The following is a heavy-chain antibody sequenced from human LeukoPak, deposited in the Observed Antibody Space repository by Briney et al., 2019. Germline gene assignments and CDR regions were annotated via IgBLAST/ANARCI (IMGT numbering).Heavy chain of an antibody. CDR1: GGSISSYY. Sequence: PSETLSLTCTVSGGSISSYYWSWIRQPPGKGLEWIGYIYTSGSTNYNPSLKSRVTISVDTSKNQFSLKLSSVTAADTAVYYCARQEVDFFGHYYYYMDVWGKGTTVTVSS. J-gene: IGHJ6*03. V-gene: IGHV4-4*09. D-gene: IGHD3-3*01. CDR3: ARQEVDFFGHYYYYMDV. CDR2: IYTSGST.